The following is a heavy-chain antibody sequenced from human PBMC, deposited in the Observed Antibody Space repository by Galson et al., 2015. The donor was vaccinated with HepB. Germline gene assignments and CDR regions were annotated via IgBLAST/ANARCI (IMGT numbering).Heavy chain of an antibody. V-gene: IGHV3-48*01. CDR2: ISGSGSTI. D-gene: IGHD3-3*01. CDR3: ARVAGSGYLDADY. CDR1: GFTLSSHA. J-gene: IGHJ4*02. Sequence: SLRLSCAASGFTLSSHAMNWVRQAPGKGLEWVSYISGSGSTIYYADSVKGRFTISRDTATNSLYLQMNSLRAEDTAVYYCARVAGSGYLDADYWGQGTLVTVSS.